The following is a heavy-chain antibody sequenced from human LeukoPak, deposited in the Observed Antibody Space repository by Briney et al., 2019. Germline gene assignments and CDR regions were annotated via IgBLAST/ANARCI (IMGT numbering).Heavy chain of an antibody. V-gene: IGHV1-18*01. Sequence: ASVKVSCKASGYTFTNYGMSWVRQAPGQGLEWIGWISAYNGNTKYAQKLQGRVTMTTDTSTSTAYMELRSLRSDDTAVYYCARDINYYYDSSGYYDYFDYWGQGTLVTVSS. J-gene: IGHJ4*02. D-gene: IGHD3-22*01. CDR3: ARDINYYYDSSGYYDYFDY. CDR1: GYTFTNYG. CDR2: ISAYNGNT.